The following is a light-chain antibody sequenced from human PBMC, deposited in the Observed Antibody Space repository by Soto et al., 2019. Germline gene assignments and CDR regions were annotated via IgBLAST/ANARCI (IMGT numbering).Light chain of an antibody. CDR2: WAS. Sequence: DIVMTQSPDSLAVSLGERATINCKSSQSILNRSNNKNHLAWYQQKPGHPPELLIYWASTRESGLPDRFSGSESGTDFTLTISSLQAEDVAVYYCLQSSATPYSFGQGTKLEIK. J-gene: IGKJ2*03. V-gene: IGKV4-1*01. CDR3: LQSSATPYS. CDR1: QSILNRSNNKNH.